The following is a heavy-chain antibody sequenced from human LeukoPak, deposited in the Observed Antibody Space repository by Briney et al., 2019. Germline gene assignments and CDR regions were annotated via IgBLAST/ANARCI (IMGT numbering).Heavy chain of an antibody. CDR2: INPNSGGT. J-gene: IGHJ4*02. Sequence: ASVKVSCKASGYTFTGYYMHWVRQARGQGLEWMGWINPNSGGTNYAQKFQGRVTMTRDTSISTAYMELSRLRSDDTAVYYCARGLIAVADPIDYWGQGTLVTVSS. D-gene: IGHD6-19*01. CDR1: GYTFTGYY. V-gene: IGHV1-2*02. CDR3: ARGLIAVADPIDY.